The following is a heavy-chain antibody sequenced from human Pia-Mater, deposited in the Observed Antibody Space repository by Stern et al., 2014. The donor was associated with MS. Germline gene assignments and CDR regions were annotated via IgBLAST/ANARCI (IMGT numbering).Heavy chain of an antibody. J-gene: IGHJ4*02. CDR3: ARPITAADRTFDY. Sequence: VQLVESGSEMKKPGASVKVSCKTSGYTFNRYSINWVRQAPGQGLEWMGWINTNTGNPIYAQGFTGRFVFSLDSSASTAYLQISGLKAEDTAVYYCARPITAADRTFDYWGQGTLVTVSS. CDR2: INTNTGNP. D-gene: IGHD6-13*01. V-gene: IGHV7-4-1*02. CDR1: GYTFNRYS.